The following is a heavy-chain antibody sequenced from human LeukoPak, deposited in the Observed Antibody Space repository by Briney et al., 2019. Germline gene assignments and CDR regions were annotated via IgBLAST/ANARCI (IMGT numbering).Heavy chain of an antibody. CDR3: ARGGSSCFDY. CDR2: MNPNSGNT. D-gene: IGHD6-13*01. CDR1: GYTFTSYD. J-gene: IGHJ4*02. Sequence: ASXKVSCKASGYTFTSYDINWVRQATGQGVEWRGGMNPNSGNTGYAQKFQGRVTMTRNTSISTAYMDLSSLRSADTAVYYCARGGSSCFDYWGQGTLVTVSS. V-gene: IGHV1-8*01.